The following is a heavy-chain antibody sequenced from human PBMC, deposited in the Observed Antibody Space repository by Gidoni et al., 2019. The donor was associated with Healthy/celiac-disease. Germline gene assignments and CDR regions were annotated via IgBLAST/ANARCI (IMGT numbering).Heavy chain of an antibody. V-gene: IGHV4-61*01. Sequence: QVQLQESGPGLVKPSETLSLTCTVSGGSVSSGSYYWSWIRQPPGKGLEWIGYIYYSGSTNYNPSLKSRVTISVDTSKNQFSLKLSSVTAADTAVYYCARERGEWGEYSYGHYWFDPWGQGTLVTVSS. CDR2: IYYSGST. D-gene: IGHD5-18*01. CDR3: ARERGEWGEYSYGHYWFDP. J-gene: IGHJ5*02. CDR1: GGSVSSGSYY.